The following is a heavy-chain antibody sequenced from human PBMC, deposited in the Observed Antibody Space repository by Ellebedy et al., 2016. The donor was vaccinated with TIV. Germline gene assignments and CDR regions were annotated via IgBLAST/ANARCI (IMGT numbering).Heavy chain of an antibody. V-gene: IGHV1-58*02. CDR1: GFTFTGSA. D-gene: IGHD3-16*02. Sequence: AASVKVSCKASGFTFTGSAMQWVRQARGQRLEWIGWIVVGSGNTNYAQKFQERVTITRDMSTRTAYMELGSLRSEDTAVYYCAADRAPHFPYRGQVGIYYYYNMDDWGQGTTVTVSS. CDR3: AADRAPHFPYRGQVGIYYYYNMDD. CDR2: IVVGSGNT. J-gene: IGHJ6*02.